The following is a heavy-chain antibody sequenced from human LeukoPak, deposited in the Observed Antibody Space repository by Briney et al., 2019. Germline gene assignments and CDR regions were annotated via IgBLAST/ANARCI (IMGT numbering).Heavy chain of an antibody. V-gene: IGHV3-30*02. J-gene: IGHJ6*02. CDR2: IRYDGSNK. CDR3: AKDFYSDYGMDV. Sequence: PGGSLRLSCAASGFTFSSYGMHWVRQAPGKGLEWVAFIRYDGSNKYYADSVKGRFTISRDNSKNTPYLQMNSLRTEDTAVYYCAKDFYSDYGMDVWGQGTTVTVSS. CDR1: GFTFSSYG. D-gene: IGHD4-11*01.